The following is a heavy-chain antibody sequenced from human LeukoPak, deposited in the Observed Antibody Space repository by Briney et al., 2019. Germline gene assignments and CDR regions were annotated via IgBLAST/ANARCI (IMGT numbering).Heavy chain of an antibody. V-gene: IGHV4-61*08. J-gene: IGHJ3*02. CDR2: MHHTGSS. CDR3: AGDQGGSAHRHAFDI. D-gene: IGHD1-26*01. CDR1: GGSISSGDHY. Sequence: ETLSLTCTVSGGSISSGDHYWSWIRQPPGKGLEWIGYMHHTGSSIYSPSLKSRLTISVDTSKNQFTLNLSSMTAADTAVYYCAGDQGGSAHRHAFDIWGQGTLVTVSS.